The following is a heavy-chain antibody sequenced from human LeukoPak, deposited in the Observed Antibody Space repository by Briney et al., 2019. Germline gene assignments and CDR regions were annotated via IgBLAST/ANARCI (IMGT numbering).Heavy chain of an antibody. Sequence: SETLSLTCAVYGGSFSGYYWSWIRQPPGKGLEWIGEINHSGSTNYNPSLKSRVTISVDTSKNQFSLKLSSVTAADTAVYYCARFVGFGELPHCDYWGQGTLVTVSS. J-gene: IGHJ4*02. CDR3: ARFVGFGELPHCDY. D-gene: IGHD3-10*01. V-gene: IGHV4-34*01. CDR1: GGSFSGYY. CDR2: INHSGST.